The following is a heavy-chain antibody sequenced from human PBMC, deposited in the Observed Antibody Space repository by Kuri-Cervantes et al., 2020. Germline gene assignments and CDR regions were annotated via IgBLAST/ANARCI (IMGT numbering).Heavy chain of an antibody. CDR2: ISDSGRTM. D-gene: IGHD3-3*01. CDR1: GFSFSRFG. V-gene: IGHV3-48*04. J-gene: IGHJ4*02. Sequence: GESLKISCAASGFSFSRFGMSWLRQAPGKGLEWVSYISDSGRTMYYADSVKGRFTISRDNAMNSLYLQMNSLRVEDTAVYYCVRTDHDFWSGYNYWGQGTLVTVSS. CDR3: VRTDHDFWSGYNY.